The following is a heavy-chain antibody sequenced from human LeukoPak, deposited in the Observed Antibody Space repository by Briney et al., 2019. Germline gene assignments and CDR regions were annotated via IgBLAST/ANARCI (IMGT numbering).Heavy chain of an antibody. D-gene: IGHD3-10*01. CDR2: IASKTDGGAT. Sequence: NPGGSLRLSCSASGLTVTNAWMNWVRQAPGEGLDWVGRIASKTDGGATDYAAPVKGRFTISRDDSKNTLNLQMNSLKTEDTAVYYCTTGIRGDWGQGTPVTVSS. CDR1: GLTVTNAW. V-gene: IGHV3-15*07. CDR3: TTGIRGD. J-gene: IGHJ4*02.